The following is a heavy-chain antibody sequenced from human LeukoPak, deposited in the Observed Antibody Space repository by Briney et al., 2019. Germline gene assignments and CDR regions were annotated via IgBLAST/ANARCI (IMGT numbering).Heavy chain of an antibody. D-gene: IGHD6-19*01. CDR3: ARGSSGWVL. J-gene: IGHJ2*01. CDR2: ISSTSTTI. CDR1: GFTFSSYA. Sequence: PGGSLRLSCAASGFTFSSYAMNWVRQAPGKGLEWVSYISSTSTTIYYADSVKGRFTISRDNAKNSLYLQMNSLRAEDTALYYCARGSSGWVLWGRGTLVTVSS. V-gene: IGHV3-48*01.